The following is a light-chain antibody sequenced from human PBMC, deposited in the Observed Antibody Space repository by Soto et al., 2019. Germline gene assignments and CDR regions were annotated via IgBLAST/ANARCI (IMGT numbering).Light chain of an antibody. CDR3: TSYAGSNNLV. J-gene: IGLJ3*02. CDR2: EVS. Sequence: QSALTQPASVSGSPGQSITISCTGISNDVGTYNLVSWYQHHPGKAPKLIIYEVSKRPSGVPDRFSGSKSGNTASLTVSGLQAEDEADYYCTSYAGSNNLVFAGGTQLTVL. CDR1: SNDVGTYNL. V-gene: IGLV2-8*01.